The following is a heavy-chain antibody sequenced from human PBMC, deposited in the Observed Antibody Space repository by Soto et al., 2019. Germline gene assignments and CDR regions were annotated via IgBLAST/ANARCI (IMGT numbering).Heavy chain of an antibody. Sequence: SGPTLVKPTQTLTLTCTFSGFSLSTSGVGVGWIRQPPGKALEWLALIYWDDDKRYSPSLKRRLTITKDTSKNQVVLTMTNMDPVDTATYYCARAYCGGDCYDGYDVVTLFDYWGQGTLVTVSS. V-gene: IGHV2-5*02. D-gene: IGHD2-21*01. J-gene: IGHJ4*02. CDR3: ARAYCGGDCYDGYDVVTLFDY. CDR1: GFSLSTSGVG. CDR2: IYWDDDK.